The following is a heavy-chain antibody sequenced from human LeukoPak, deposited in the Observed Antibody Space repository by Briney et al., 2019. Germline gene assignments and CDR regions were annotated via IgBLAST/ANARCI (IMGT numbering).Heavy chain of an antibody. CDR3: ARDAHSSSPFDY. CDR2: IKPDGSEE. Sequence: GGSLRLSCAASGFTVSSNYMSWVRQAPGKGLEWVANIKPDGSEEAYVDSVKGRFTISRDNAKNSLYLQMNSLRAEDTAVYYCARDAHSSSPFDYWGQGTLVTVSS. D-gene: IGHD6-6*01. V-gene: IGHV3-7*01. CDR1: GFTVSSNY. J-gene: IGHJ4*02.